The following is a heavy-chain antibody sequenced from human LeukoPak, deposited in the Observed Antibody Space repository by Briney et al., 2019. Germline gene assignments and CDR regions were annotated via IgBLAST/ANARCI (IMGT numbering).Heavy chain of an antibody. CDR3: ARVSHYCSSTSCYVFDY. J-gene: IGHJ4*02. V-gene: IGHV4-61*02. D-gene: IGHD2-2*01. CDR1: GGSISSGSYY. Sequence: SETLSLTCTVSGGSISSGSYYWSWIRQPAGKGLEWIGRIYTSGSTSYNPSLKSRVTISVDTSKNQFSLKLSSVTAADTAVYYCARVSHYCSSTSCYVFDYWGQGTLVTVSS. CDR2: IYTSGST.